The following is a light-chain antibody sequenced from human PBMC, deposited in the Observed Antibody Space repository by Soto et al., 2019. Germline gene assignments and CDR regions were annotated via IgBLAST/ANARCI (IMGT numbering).Light chain of an antibody. CDR1: QNIGAY. CDR2: SVS. V-gene: IGKV1-39*01. Sequence: DIQMTQSPSSLSASVGDRITITCRASQNIGAYLNWYQHKPGRAPRFLIYSVSTLQSWVPSRFNGSGSGTDFTLTISSLQPEDFASYYCQQSYSSPLTLGQGTKVDIK. J-gene: IGKJ1*01. CDR3: QQSYSSPLT.